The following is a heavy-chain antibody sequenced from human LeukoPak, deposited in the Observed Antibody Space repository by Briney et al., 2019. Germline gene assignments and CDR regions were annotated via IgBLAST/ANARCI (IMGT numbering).Heavy chain of an antibody. CDR3: ARGPLYDYGDYHFDY. J-gene: IGHJ4*02. D-gene: IGHD4-17*01. CDR2: IWYNGSNK. Sequence: GGSLRLSCAASGFTFSSYGMHWVRQAPGKGLEWAAVIWYNGSNKYYTDSVKGRFTISRDNSKNTLYLQMNSLRAEDTAVYFCARGPLYDYGDYHFDYWGQGTLVTVSS. V-gene: IGHV3-33*01. CDR1: GFTFSSYG.